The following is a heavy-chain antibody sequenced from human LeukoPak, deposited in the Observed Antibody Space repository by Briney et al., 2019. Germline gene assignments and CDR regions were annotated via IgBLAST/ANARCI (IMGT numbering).Heavy chain of an antibody. CDR1: GFTFSSYA. Sequence: GGSLRLSCAASGFTFSSYAMSWVRQAPGKGLEWVANIKKDGSEEYYVDSVKGRFTISRDNAKTSLYLQMNSLRAEDTAVYYCARDLSGVTGYTYGRGIDYWGQGTLVTVSS. CDR3: ARDLSGVTGYTYGRGIDY. J-gene: IGHJ4*02. D-gene: IGHD5-18*01. V-gene: IGHV3-7*01. CDR2: IKKDGSEE.